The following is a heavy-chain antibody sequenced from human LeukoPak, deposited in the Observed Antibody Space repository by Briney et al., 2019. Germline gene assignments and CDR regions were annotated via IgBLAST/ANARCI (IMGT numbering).Heavy chain of an antibody. CDR1: GFTFRNYA. J-gene: IGHJ4*02. CDR2: IHGDASGT. D-gene: IGHD1-26*01. Sequence: PGGSLRLSCAASGFTFRNYAMSWVCQAPGKGLEWVSGIHGDASGTFYAESVKGRFTISRDNSKNTLHLQMNSVGAEDTAMYYCAKDLKSGDGKWEVDFWGQGTLVTVSS. V-gene: IGHV3-23*01. CDR3: AKDLKSGDGKWEVDF.